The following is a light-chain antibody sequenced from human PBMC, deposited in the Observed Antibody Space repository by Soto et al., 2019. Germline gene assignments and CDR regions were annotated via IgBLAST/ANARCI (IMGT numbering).Light chain of an antibody. CDR3: ASWDXXXXXXXX. CDR2: SDD. J-gene: IGLJ3*02. CDR1: SSNIGSNP. Sequence: QSVLTQPPSASGTPGQRVTISCSGSSSNIGSNPVNWYQQLPGTAPKLLIYSDDHRSSGVPDRFSGSKSGTSASLAIDGLXXXDEADYYCASWDXXXXXXXXFGGG. V-gene: IGLV1-44*01.